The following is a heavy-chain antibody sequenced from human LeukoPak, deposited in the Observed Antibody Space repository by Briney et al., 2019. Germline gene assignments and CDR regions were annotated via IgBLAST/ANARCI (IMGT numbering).Heavy chain of an antibody. CDR2: ISGSGDST. CDR3: AKGDSGYDYGYYYGMDV. CDR1: GXTFRRYA. V-gene: IGHV3-23*01. Sequence: GGSLRLSCVASGXTFRRYAVSWVRQAPGKGLEWVSAISGSGDSTYYAGFVKGRFTISRDNSRNTLYLQINSLTAEDTAVYYCAKGDSGYDYGYYYGMDVWGQGTTVTVSS. D-gene: IGHD5-12*01. J-gene: IGHJ6*02.